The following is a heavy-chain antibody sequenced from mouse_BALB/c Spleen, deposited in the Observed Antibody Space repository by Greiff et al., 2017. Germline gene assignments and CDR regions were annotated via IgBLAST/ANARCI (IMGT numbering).Heavy chain of an antibody. Sequence: DVQLVESGGGLVKPGGSLKLSCAASGFTFSSYAMSWVRQSPEKRLEWVAEISSGGSYTYYPDTVTGRFTISRDNAKNTLYLEMSSLRSEDTAMYYCARDYYGSSRFAYWGQGTLVTVSA. D-gene: IGHD1-1*01. V-gene: IGHV5-9-4*01. CDR1: GFTFSSYA. J-gene: IGHJ3*01. CDR3: ARDYYGSSRFAY. CDR2: ISSGGSYT.